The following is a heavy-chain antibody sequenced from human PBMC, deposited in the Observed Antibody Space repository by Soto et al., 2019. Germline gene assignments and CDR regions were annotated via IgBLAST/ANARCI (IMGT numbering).Heavy chain of an antibody. CDR2: ISYDGSNK. Sequence: GGSLRLSCAASGLSFSSYGMHWVRQAPGKGLEWVAVISYDGSNKYYADSVAGRFTISRDNSKNTLYMQMNSLRVEDTAVYYCAKGLLWVGYRVGPFDYWGQGTLVTVSS. D-gene: IGHD3-16*02. J-gene: IGHJ4*02. CDR3: AKGLLWVGYRVGPFDY. CDR1: GLSFSSYG. V-gene: IGHV3-30*18.